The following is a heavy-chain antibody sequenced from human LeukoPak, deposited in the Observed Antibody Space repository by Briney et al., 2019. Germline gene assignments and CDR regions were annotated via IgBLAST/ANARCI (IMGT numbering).Heavy chain of an antibody. CDR3: ARAMRSGYDY. CDR2: ISSSSDSI. CDR1: GFTFSSYG. D-gene: IGHD5-12*01. V-gene: IGHV3-48*02. Sequence: PGGSLRLSCAASGFTFSSYGMNCVRQAPGKRLEWVSYISSSSDSIYYADSVKGRFTISRDNAENSLYLQMNSLRDEDTAVYYCARAMRSGYDYWSQGTLVTVSS. J-gene: IGHJ4*02.